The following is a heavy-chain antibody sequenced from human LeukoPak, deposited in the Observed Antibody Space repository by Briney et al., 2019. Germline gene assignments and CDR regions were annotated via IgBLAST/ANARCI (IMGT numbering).Heavy chain of an antibody. Sequence: SETLSLTCTVSGGSISSYYWSWIRQPPGKGLEWIGYIYYSGSTNYNPSLKSRVTISVDTSKNQFSLKLSSVTAADTAVYYCARGYYDILTSDAFDIWGQGTMVAVSS. J-gene: IGHJ3*02. CDR3: ARGYYDILTSDAFDI. D-gene: IGHD3-9*01. CDR1: GGSISSYY. V-gene: IGHV4-59*01. CDR2: IYYSGST.